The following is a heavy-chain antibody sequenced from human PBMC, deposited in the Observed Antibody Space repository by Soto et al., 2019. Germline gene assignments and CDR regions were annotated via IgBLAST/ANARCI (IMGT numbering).Heavy chain of an antibody. CDR3: AVTYYYDSSGYYYNGDAFDI. J-gene: IGHJ3*02. CDR1: GYSFTSYW. CDR2: IYPGDSAT. V-gene: IGHV5-51*01. D-gene: IGHD3-22*01. Sequence: GESLKISCKGSGYSFTSYWIGWVRQMPGKGLEWMGIIYPGDSATRYSPSFQGQVTISADKSISTAYLQWSSLKASDTAMYYCAVTYYYDSSGYYYNGDAFDIWSQGTMVTVSS.